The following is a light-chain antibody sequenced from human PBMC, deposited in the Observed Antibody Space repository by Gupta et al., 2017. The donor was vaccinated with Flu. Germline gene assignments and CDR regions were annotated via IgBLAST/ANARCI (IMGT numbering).Light chain of an antibody. Sequence: STLSASVGDTVTITCRASQSISSWLAWYQQKPGKAPKLLIYEASKLERGVPSRFSGSGSGTQFTLTISCLQPDDFATYYCQQYSSYSEYSFGQGTKVDIK. CDR2: EAS. J-gene: IGKJ2*03. CDR3: QQYSSYSEYS. CDR1: QSISSW. V-gene: IGKV1-5*03.